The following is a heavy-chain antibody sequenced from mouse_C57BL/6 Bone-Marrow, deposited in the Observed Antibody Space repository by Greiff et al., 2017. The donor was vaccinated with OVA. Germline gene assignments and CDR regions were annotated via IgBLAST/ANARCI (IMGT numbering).Heavy chain of an antibody. J-gene: IGHJ4*01. CDR3: ARRGYYDGYCGGAMDY. Sequence: VQLQQSGPGLVQPSQSLSITCTVSGFSLTSYGVHWVRQSPGKGLEWLGVIWSGGSTDYNAAFISRLSISKDNSKSQVFFKMNSLQADDTAIYYCARRGYYDGYCGGAMDYWGQGTSVTVSS. D-gene: IGHD2-3*01. CDR1: GFSLTSYG. V-gene: IGHV2-2*01. CDR2: IWSGGST.